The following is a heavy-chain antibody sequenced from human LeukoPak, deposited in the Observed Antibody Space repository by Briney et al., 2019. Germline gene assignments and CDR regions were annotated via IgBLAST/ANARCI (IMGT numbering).Heavy chain of an antibody. CDR2: ISSSGSTI. V-gene: IGHV3-48*03. CDR1: GFTFSSYE. CDR3: AELGITMIGGV. J-gene: IGHJ6*04. D-gene: IGHD3-10*02. Sequence: GGSLRVSCAASGFTFSSYEMNWVRQAPGKGLEWVSYISSSGSTIYYADTVKGRFTISRDNAKNSLYLQMNSLRAEDTAVYYCAELGITMIGGVWGKGTTVTISS.